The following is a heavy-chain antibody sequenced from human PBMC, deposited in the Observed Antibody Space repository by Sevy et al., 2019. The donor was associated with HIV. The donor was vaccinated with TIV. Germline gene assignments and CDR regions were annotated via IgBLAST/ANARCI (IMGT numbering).Heavy chain of an antibody. J-gene: IGHJ4*02. CDR2: IKQDGSQK. CDR3: ARVFSGSAPGFDY. V-gene: IGHV3-7*01. D-gene: IGHD6-19*01. CDR1: GITFSESL. Sequence: GGSLRFSCASSGITFSESLMSWVRQAPGKGLEWVASIKQDGSQKYYVDSVKGRFSISRDNAKNSLYLQMNSLRGDDTALYYSARVFSGSAPGFDYWGQGTLVTVSS.